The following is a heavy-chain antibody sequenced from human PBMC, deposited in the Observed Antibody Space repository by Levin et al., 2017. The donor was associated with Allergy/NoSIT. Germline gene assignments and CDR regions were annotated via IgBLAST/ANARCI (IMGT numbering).Heavy chain of an antibody. D-gene: IGHD6-19*01. Sequence: LSLTCAASGFTFSSHAMHWVRQAPGKGLEWVAVISYDGSNKYYADSVKGRFTISRDNSKNTLYLQMNSLRAEDTAVYYCARSGYSSGWAGDWFDPWGQGTLVTVSS. V-gene: IGHV3-30*04. CDR3: ARSGYSSGWAGDWFDP. CDR2: ISYDGSNK. J-gene: IGHJ5*02. CDR1: GFTFSSHA.